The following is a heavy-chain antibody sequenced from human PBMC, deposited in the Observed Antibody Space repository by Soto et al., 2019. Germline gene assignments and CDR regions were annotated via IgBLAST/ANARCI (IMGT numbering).Heavy chain of an antibody. Sequence: GGSLRLSCAASGFTFSSYAMSWVRQAPGKGLEWVSAISGSGGSTYYADSVKGRFTISRDNSKNTLYLQMNSLRAEDTAVYYCANQHSMIVVVHGGFFFGWGQGTLVTVYS. D-gene: IGHD3-22*01. CDR2: ISGSGGST. CDR3: ANQHSMIVVVHGGFFFG. V-gene: IGHV3-23*01. J-gene: IGHJ1*01. CDR1: GFTFSSYA.